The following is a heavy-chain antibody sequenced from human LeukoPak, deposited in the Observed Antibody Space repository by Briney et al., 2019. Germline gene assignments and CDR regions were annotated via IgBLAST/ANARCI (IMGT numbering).Heavy chain of an antibody. J-gene: IGHJ5*02. V-gene: IGHV1-46*01. D-gene: IGHD4-17*01. Sequence: ASVKVSCKASGYSFSSYYMHWVRQAPGQGLEWMGIINPSGDSTTYAQKFQGRVTMTRDTSTSTVYMELSSLRSDATAVYYCARESDFGNNWFDPWGQGTLVTVSS. CDR3: ARESDFGNNWFDP. CDR2: INPSGDST. CDR1: GYSFSSYY.